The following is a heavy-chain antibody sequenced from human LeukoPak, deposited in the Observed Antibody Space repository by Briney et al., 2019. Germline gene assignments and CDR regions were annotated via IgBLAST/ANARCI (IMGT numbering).Heavy chain of an antibody. D-gene: IGHD1-1*01. CDR1: GFIFSSSA. CDR3: VKATTGTTKGWFDP. Sequence: GGSLRLSCSASGFIFSSSAMHWVRQAPGKGLEYVSAISDSGGSTYYADSVKGRFTISRDNSKNTLHLQMSSLRAEDTAVHYCVKATTGTTKGWFDPWGQGTLVTVSS. J-gene: IGHJ5*02. V-gene: IGHV3-64D*06. CDR2: ISDSGGST.